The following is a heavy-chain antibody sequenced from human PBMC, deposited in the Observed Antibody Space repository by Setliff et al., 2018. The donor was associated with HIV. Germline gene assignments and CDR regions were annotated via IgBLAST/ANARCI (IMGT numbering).Heavy chain of an antibody. V-gene: IGHV3-23*01. CDR3: AKFSDCGGQCPLVD. Sequence: GGSLRLSCTASGFTFDNYAMAWVRQAPGKGPEWVSSISSDAARTYYTDSVKGRFTVSRDNSTNTLYLQMRTLRAEDTAVYFCAKFSDCGGQCPLVDWGQGALVTVSS. CDR1: GFTFDNYA. CDR2: ISSDAART. J-gene: IGHJ4*02. D-gene: IGHD2-21*01.